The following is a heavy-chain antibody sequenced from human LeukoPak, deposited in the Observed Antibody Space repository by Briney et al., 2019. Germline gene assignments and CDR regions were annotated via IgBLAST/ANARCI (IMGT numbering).Heavy chain of an antibody. D-gene: IGHD1-26*01. CDR3: AKDRSIGTYYTFDH. Sequence: PGGSLRLSCAASGFTFSCYAMSWVRQAPGKGLEWVSAISGSGGSTYYADSVKGRFTVSRDNSKNSLYLQMSSLTAADTAVYYCAKDRSIGTYYTFDHWGQGTLVTVSS. CDR2: ISGSGGST. J-gene: IGHJ4*02. CDR1: GFTFSCYA. V-gene: IGHV3-23*01.